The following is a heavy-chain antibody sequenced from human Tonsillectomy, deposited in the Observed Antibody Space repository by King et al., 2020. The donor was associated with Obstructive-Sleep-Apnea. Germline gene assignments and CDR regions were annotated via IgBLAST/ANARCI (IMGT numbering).Heavy chain of an antibody. CDR2: IYSGGST. D-gene: IGHD3-16*01. J-gene: IGHJ6*02. V-gene: IGHV3-66*01. CDR1: GFTFISNY. CDR3: ARDFLDRGGYYYYGMDV. Sequence: QLVQSGGGLVQPGGSLRLSCAASGFTFISNYMSWVRQAPGKGLEWVSVIYSGGSTYYADSVQGKFTISRDNSKNTLDLQLNSLGAEDTAVYYCARDFLDRGGYYYYGMDVWGPGTTVTVSS.